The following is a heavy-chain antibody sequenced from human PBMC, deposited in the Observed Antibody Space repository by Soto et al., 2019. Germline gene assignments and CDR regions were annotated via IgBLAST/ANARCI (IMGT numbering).Heavy chain of an antibody. Sequence: QVQLQQWGAGLLKPSETLSLTCAVYGGSFSGYQWTWIRQTQGKGLEWIGEINDSGNINYNPSLKSPVTSLVDTGKKQISLMLSCVTAADTAVYYCARGLILWFGELSRRGGYYYYMDVWGKGTSVTVSS. J-gene: IGHJ6*03. CDR1: GGSFSGYQ. V-gene: IGHV4-34*01. CDR2: INDSGNI. CDR3: ARGLILWFGELSRRGGYYYYMDV. D-gene: IGHD3-10*01.